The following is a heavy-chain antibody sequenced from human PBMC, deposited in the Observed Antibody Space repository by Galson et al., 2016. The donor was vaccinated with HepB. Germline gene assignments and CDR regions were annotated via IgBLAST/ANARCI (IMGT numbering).Heavy chain of an antibody. J-gene: IGHJ4*02. CDR3: AKDRPEGDFPYYFDS. V-gene: IGHV4-31*03. Sequence: LSLTCTVSGDSISNGGYYWSWIRQHPGKGLEWIGYIFYSGGTYFNPSLESRVTMSVDTSKNQFSLKLTSVTAADAAVYYCAKDRPEGDFPYYFDSWGQGTLVTVSS. CDR1: GDSISNGGYY. CDR2: IFYSGGT. D-gene: IGHD3-3*01.